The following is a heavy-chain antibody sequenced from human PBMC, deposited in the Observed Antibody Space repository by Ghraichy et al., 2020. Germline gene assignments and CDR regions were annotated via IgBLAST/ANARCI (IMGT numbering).Heavy chain of an antibody. J-gene: IGHJ4*02. D-gene: IGHD4-17*01. V-gene: IGHV3-30-3*01. CDR1: GFTFSSYA. CDR2: ISYDGSNK. Sequence: GVSLRLSCAASGFTFSSYAMHWVRQAPGKGLEWVAVISYDGSNKYYADSVKGRFTISRDNSKNTLYLQMNSLRAEDTAVYYCAREWPRGDYAYFDYWGQGTLVTVYS. CDR3: AREWPRGDYAYFDY.